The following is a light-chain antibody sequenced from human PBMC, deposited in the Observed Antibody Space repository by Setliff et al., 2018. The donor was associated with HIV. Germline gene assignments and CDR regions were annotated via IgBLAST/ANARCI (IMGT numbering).Light chain of an antibody. CDR2: DVT. CDR1: SDDIGNNDL. CDR3: CSYTTTTNFVM. J-gene: IGLJ3*02. Sequence: QSALTQPASVSGSPGQSITLSCTGTSDDIGNNDLVSWYQQRPGQAPKLLIYDVTKRPSGVSNRISGSKSGNTAYLTISGLQAEDEADYYCCSYTTTTNFVMFGGGTKVT. V-gene: IGLV2-23*02.